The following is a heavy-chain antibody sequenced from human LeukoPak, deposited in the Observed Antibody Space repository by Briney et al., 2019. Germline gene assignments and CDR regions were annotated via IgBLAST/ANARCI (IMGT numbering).Heavy chain of an antibody. D-gene: IGHD4-17*01. CDR3: ARLPTVTFFDY. J-gene: IGHJ4*02. CDR1: GGSISSSSYY. Sequence: SETLSLTCTVSGGSISSSSYYWGWIRQPPGKGLEWIGNIYYSEITYYNPSLKSRVTISVDTSKNQFSLKLSSVTAADTAVYYRARLPTVTFFDYWGQGTLVTVSS. CDR2: IYYSEIT. V-gene: IGHV4-39*01.